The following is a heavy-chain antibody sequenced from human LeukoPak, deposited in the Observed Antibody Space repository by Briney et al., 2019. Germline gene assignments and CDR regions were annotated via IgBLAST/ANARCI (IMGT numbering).Heavy chain of an antibody. Sequence: SETLSLTCTVSGGSISSYYWSWIRQPPGKGLEWIGYIYYSGSTNYNPSLKSRVTISVDTSKNQFSLKLSSVTAADTAVYYCAREVTIFGVVSDAFDIWGQGTMVTVSS. CDR1: GGSISSYY. J-gene: IGHJ3*02. CDR3: AREVTIFGVVSDAFDI. CDR2: IYYSGST. D-gene: IGHD3-3*01. V-gene: IGHV4-59*01.